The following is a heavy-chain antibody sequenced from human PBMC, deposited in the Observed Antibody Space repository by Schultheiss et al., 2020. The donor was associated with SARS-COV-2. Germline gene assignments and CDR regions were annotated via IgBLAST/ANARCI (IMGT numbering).Heavy chain of an antibody. V-gene: IGHV4-61*08. Sequence: SETLSLTCTVSGGSISSGDYYWSWIRQPPGKGLEWIGYIYYSGSTNYNPSLKSRVTISVDTSKNQFSLKLSSVTAADTAVYYCARAQGRWLQSSRYWYFDLWGRGTLVTVSS. CDR3: ARAQGRWLQSSRYWYFDL. CDR1: GGSISSGDYY. CDR2: IYYSGST. D-gene: IGHD5-24*01. J-gene: IGHJ2*01.